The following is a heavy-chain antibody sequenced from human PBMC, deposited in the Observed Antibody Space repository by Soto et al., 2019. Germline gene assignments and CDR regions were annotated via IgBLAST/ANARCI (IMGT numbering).Heavy chain of an antibody. CDR3: SSHLESTKYFYY. Sequence: SETLSLTCTVSGGSIRKSEYFWARMRQAPGKGLEWVGTISHTGSPRYNPSLKSRVTISVDTSKNQFSLRLPSVTAADPAMFYCSSHLESTKYFYYWGRGTLVTVSS. J-gene: IGHJ4*02. V-gene: IGHV4-39*01. CDR2: ISHTGSP. D-gene: IGHD1-1*01. CDR1: GGSIRKSEYF.